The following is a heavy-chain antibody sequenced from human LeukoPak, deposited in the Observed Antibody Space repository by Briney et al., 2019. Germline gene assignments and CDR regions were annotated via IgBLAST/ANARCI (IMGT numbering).Heavy chain of an antibody. CDR2: INHSGST. D-gene: IGHD6-13*01. Sequence: SETLSLTCAVYGGSFSGYYWSWIRQPPGKGLEWIGEINHSGSTNYNPSLKSRVTISVDTSKNQFSLKLSSVTAADTAVYYCAGRRRAAAAGLDYWGQGTLVTVSS. J-gene: IGHJ4*02. CDR3: AGRRRAAAAGLDY. CDR1: GGSFSGYY. V-gene: IGHV4-34*01.